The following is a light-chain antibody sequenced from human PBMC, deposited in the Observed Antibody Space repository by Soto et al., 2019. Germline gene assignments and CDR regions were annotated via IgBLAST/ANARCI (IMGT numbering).Light chain of an antibody. V-gene: IGKV2-30*01. J-gene: IGKJ1*01. Sequence: DVVMTQSPLSLPVTLGQPASISCRSSQSLVYSDGNTYLNWFQQRTGQSPRRLIYKVSNRDSGVPDRFSGSGSGTDFTLKISRVEAEYVGVYYCMQCTHLPRTFGQGTKVEIK. CDR2: KVS. CDR1: QSLVYSDGNTY. CDR3: MQCTHLPRT.